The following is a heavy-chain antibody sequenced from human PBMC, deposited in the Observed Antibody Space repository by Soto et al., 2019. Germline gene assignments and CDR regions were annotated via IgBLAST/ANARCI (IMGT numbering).Heavy chain of an antibody. Sequence: SETLSLTCTVSGGSISSSSYYWGWIRQPPGKGLEWIGSIYYSGSTYYNPSLKSRVTISVDTSKNQFSLKLSSVTAADTAVYYCARVTLSRTWSNNWFDPWGQGTLVTVS. CDR3: ARVTLSRTWSNNWFDP. D-gene: IGHD2-2*01. CDR1: GGSISSSSYY. J-gene: IGHJ5*02. V-gene: IGHV4-39*01. CDR2: IYYSGST.